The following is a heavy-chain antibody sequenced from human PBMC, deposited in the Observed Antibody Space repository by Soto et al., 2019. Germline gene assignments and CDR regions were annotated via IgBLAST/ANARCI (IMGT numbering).Heavy chain of an antibody. CDR2: ISYDGSNK. V-gene: IGHV3-30*18. J-gene: IGHJ3*02. D-gene: IGHD3-22*01. CDR1: GFTFSSYG. CDR3: SKGFYYDSSGYPSFDI. Sequence: GGPLRPSCGASGFTFSSYGMHWVRQAPGKGLEWVAVISYDGSNKYYADSVKGRVTISRDNSKNTLYLQMNSLRAEDTAVYCCSKGFYYDSSGYPSFDIWGQGTMVTVSS.